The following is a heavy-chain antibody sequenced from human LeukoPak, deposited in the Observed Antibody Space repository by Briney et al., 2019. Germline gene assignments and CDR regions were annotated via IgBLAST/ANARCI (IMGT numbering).Heavy chain of an antibody. CDR2: ISSSGSTI. CDR1: GFTFSSYE. D-gene: IGHD3-10*01. CDR3: ARDWVDYYGSGSYYNY. J-gene: IGHJ4*02. Sequence: GGSLRLSCAASGFTFSSYEMNWVRQAPGKGLEWVSYISSSGSTIYYADSVKGRFTISRDNAKNSLYLQMNSLRAEDTAVYYCARDWVDYYGSGSYYNYWGQGTLVTVSS. V-gene: IGHV3-48*03.